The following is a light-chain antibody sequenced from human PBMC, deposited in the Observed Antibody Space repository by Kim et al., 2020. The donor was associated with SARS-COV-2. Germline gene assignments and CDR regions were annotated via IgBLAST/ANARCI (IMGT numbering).Light chain of an antibody. J-gene: IGKJ1*01. CDR1: QRVSASF. CDR2: GAA. CDR3: HQYGTAPWT. Sequence: EIVLTQSPGTLSLSPGETATLSCRASQRVSASFLAWVQQKPGQPPRLLLFGAASRAAGIPDRFGGSGSGTDFTLTINRLDPDDFAMYYCHQYGTAPWTFGQGTKVDIK. V-gene: IGKV3-20*01.